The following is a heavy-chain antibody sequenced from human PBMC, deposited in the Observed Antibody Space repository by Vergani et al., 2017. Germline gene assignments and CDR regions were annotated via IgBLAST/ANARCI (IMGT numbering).Heavy chain of an antibody. D-gene: IGHD3-22*01. Sequence: QVQLQESGPGLVKPSQTLSLTCTVSGGSISSGGYYWSWIRQHPGKGLEWIGYIYYSGSTYYNPSLKSRVTISVDTSKNQFSLKLSSVTAADTAVYYSARDSYDSSGYYYAGMDVWGQGTTVTVSS. CDR1: GGSISSGGYY. CDR2: IYYSGST. V-gene: IGHV4-31*03. CDR3: ARDSYDSSGYYYAGMDV. J-gene: IGHJ6*02.